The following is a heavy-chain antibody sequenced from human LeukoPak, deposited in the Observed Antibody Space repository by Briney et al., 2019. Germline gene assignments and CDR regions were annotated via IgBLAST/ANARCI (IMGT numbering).Heavy chain of an antibody. V-gene: IGHV3-23*01. CDR2: ISGSGGNT. Sequence: GGSLRLSCAASGFTFSSYSMSWVRQAPGKGLEWVSSISGSGGNTYYADSVKGRFTISRDNSKNTLYLQMNSLRAEDTAVYYCAKDRSRILLWFGELLYSWFEPGGQGTLVSVSS. J-gene: IGHJ5*02. D-gene: IGHD3-10*01. CDR3: AKDRSRILLWFGELLYSWFEP. CDR1: GFTFSSYS.